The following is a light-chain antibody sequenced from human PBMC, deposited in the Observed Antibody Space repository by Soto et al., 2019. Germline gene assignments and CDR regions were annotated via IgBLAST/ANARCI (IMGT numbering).Light chain of an antibody. V-gene: IGLV4-69*01. CDR2: VNSGGSH. CDR3: QTWGPGSATVV. J-gene: IGLJ7*01. CDR1: SGHSNYA. Sequence: QPVLTQSPSASASLGASVKLTCTLSSGHSNYAIAWHQQQPEKGPRYLMKVNSGGSHIKGDGIPDRFSGSSSGAERYLFISSLQSEDEADYYCQTWGPGSATVVFGGGTQLTLL.